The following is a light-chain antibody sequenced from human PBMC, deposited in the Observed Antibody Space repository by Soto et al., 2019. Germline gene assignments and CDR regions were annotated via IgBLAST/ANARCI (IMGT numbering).Light chain of an antibody. CDR2: DVS. CDR1: QNISSY. V-gene: IGKV3-11*01. J-gene: IGKJ1*01. CDR3: QQAYSTPPWT. Sequence: IVLTQSPATLSLSPGERATLSCRASQNISSYLIWYQQKPGQAPRLLMYDVSNRATGIPDRFSGSGSGTEFTLTISSLQPDDFATYYCQQAYSTPPWTFGQGTKVDIK.